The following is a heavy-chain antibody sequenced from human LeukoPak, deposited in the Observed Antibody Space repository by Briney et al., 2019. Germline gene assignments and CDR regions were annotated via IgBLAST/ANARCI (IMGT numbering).Heavy chain of an antibody. CDR2: ISSSGSTI. V-gene: IGHV3-48*03. J-gene: IGHJ4*02. CDR1: GFTFSSYE. Sequence: GGSLRLSCAASGFTFSSYEMNWVRQAPGKGLEWVSYISSSGSTIYYADSVKGRFTISRDNAKNSLYLQMNSLRAEDTAVYYCARDSRLRYYSPYYFDYWGQGTLVTVSS. CDR3: ARDSRLRYYSPYYFDY. D-gene: IGHD3-9*01.